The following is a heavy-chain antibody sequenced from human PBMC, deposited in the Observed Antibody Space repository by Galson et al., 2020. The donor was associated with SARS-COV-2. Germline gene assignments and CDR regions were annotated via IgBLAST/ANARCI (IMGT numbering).Heavy chain of an antibody. CDR3: ASALVDSFDY. V-gene: IGHV3-30*01. Sequence: GGSLRLSCAASGFTFSSYAMHWVRQAPGKGLEWVAVISYDGSNKYYADSVKGRFTISRDNSKNTLYLQMNSLRAEDTAVYYCASALVDSFDYWGQGTLLTVSS. J-gene: IGHJ4*02. CDR1: GFTFSSYA. CDR2: ISYDGSNK. D-gene: IGHD2-8*02.